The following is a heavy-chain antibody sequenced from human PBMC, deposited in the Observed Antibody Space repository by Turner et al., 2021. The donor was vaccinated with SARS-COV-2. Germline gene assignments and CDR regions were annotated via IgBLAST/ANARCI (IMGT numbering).Heavy chain of an antibody. CDR1: GDIFSGLD. V-gene: IGHV1-8*02. CDR2: MNPISGNT. J-gene: IGHJ6*02. D-gene: IGHD3-16*01. Sequence: QVQLVQSGAEVKTPGASVKVSCKASGDIFSGLDINWVRQASGQGLEGMGWMNPISGNTNCEKKFRGRVTMTWDTSTSTAYLEVTSLTSEDSAVYYCAREGWEKRGGEYFYFGMDVWGQGTTVAVSS. CDR3: AREGWEKRGGEYFYFGMDV.